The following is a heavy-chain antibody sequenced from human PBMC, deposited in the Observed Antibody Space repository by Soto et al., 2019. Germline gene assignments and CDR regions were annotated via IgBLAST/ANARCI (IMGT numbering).Heavy chain of an antibody. J-gene: IGHJ4*02. Sequence: PGGSLRLSCAASGFTVSSNYMSWVRQAPGKGLEWVSVIYSGGSTYYADSVKGRFTISRDNSKNTLYLQKNSLRAEDTAVYYCARGEDSLLFDYWGQGTLVTVSS. V-gene: IGHV3-53*01. D-gene: IGHD4-4*01. CDR1: GFTVSSNY. CDR3: ARGEDSLLFDY. CDR2: IYSGGST.